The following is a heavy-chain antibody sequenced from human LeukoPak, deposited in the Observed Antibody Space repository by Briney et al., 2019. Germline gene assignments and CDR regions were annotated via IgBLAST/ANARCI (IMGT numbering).Heavy chain of an antibody. CDR2: ISSSSSYI. Sequence: GGSLRLSCAASGFTFSSYSMNWVRQAPGKGLEWVSSISSSSSYIYYADSVKGRFTISRDNAKNSLYLQMNSLRAEDTAVYYCARPRGRFGELLGAFDIWGQGTMVTVSS. D-gene: IGHD3-10*01. CDR3: ARPRGRFGELLGAFDI. V-gene: IGHV3-21*01. CDR1: GFTFSSYS. J-gene: IGHJ3*02.